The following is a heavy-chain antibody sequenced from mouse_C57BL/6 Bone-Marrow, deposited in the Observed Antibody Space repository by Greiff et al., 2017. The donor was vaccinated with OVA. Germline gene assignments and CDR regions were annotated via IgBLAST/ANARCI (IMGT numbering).Heavy chain of an antibody. V-gene: IGHV14-4*01. CDR1: GFNFKDDY. CDR3: TTYYYGSSLYYAMDY. J-gene: IGHJ4*01. D-gene: IGHD1-1*01. CDR2: IDPENGDT. Sequence: VHVKQSGAELVRPGASVKLSCTASGFNFKDDYMHWVKQRPEQGLEWIGWIDPENGDTEYASKFQGKATITADTSSNTAYLQLSSLTSEDTAVYYCTTYYYGSSLYYAMDYWGQGTSVTVSS.